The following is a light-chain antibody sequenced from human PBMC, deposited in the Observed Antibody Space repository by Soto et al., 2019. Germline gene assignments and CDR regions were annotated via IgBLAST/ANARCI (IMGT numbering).Light chain of an antibody. V-gene: IGKV3-15*01. J-gene: IGKJ1*01. Sequence: EIVLTQSPATLSLSPGERATLSCRASQSFSSNLAWYQQKPGQAPRLLIYGASTRATGISARFSGSGSGTEFTLTISSLQSEDFAIYYCQQYKNWPRTFGQGTKVDIK. CDR2: GAS. CDR3: QQYKNWPRT. CDR1: QSFSSN.